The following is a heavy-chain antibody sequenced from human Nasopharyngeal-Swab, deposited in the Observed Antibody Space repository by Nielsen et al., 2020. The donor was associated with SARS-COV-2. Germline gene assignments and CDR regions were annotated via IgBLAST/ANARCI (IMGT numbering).Heavy chain of an antibody. CDR3: ARDKGGNSPPYYFDY. Sequence: WIRQPPGEGLEGVSVIYSGGSTYYADSVKGRFTISRDNSKNALYLQMNSLRAEDTAVYYCARDKGGNSPPYYFDYWGQGTLVTVSS. J-gene: IGHJ4*02. D-gene: IGHD4-23*01. V-gene: IGHV3-53*01. CDR2: IYSGGST.